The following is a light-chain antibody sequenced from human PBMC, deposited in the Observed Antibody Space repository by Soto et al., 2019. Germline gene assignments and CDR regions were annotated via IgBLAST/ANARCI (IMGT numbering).Light chain of an antibody. Sequence: QSALTQPASVSGSPGQSITISCTGTSSDVGAYNYVSWHQQRPGKAPKLLIYDVSSRPSGVSHRFSASKSGNTASLTISGLQAEDEADYYCSSYTTSNTHVFGTGTKATVL. CDR1: SSDVGAYNY. V-gene: IGLV2-14*01. CDR3: SSYTTSNTHV. J-gene: IGLJ1*01. CDR2: DVS.